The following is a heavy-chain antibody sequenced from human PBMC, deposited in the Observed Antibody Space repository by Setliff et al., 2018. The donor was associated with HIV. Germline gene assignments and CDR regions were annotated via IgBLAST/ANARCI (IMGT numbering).Heavy chain of an antibody. J-gene: IGHJ4*02. Sequence: ASVKVSCKASGYTFTGYYMHWLRQAPGQGLEWMGRINPNSGGTNYAQKFQGRVTMTRDTSISTAYMELSRLRSDDTAVYYCATLYYYDSSGYYRDVDYWGQGTLVTVSS. V-gene: IGHV1-2*06. CDR3: ATLYYYDSSGYYRDVDY. D-gene: IGHD3-22*01. CDR2: INPNSGGT. CDR1: GYTFTGYY.